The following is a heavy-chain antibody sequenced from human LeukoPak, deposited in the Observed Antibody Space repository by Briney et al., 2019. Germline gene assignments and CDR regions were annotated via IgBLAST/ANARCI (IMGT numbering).Heavy chain of an antibody. J-gene: IGHJ4*02. V-gene: IGHV4-59*11. CDR2: IYYSGST. CDR1: GGSISSHY. D-gene: IGHD3-3*01. CDR3: ARVHCSGHYDFWSGYCQDY. Sequence: PSETLSLTCTVSGGSISSHYWSWIRQPPGKGLEWIGYIYYSGSTNYNPSLNSRVTISVDTSKNQFSLKLSSVTAADTAVYYCARVHCSGHYDFWSGYCQDYWGQGTLVTVSS.